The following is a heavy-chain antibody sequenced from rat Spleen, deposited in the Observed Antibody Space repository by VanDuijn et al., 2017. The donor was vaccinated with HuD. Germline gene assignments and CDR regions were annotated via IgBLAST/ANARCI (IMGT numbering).Heavy chain of an antibody. J-gene: IGHJ2*01. CDR2: MKYDGDT. CDR1: GFSLMDYS. D-gene: IGHD5-1*01. V-gene: IGHV2S30*01. CDR3: TRELTGD. Sequence: QVQLKESGPGLVQPSQTLSLTCTVSGFSLMDYSVHWVRQPPGKGLEWMGRMKYDGDTYYNSALKSRLSISRDTSKSQVCLKMHSLQTEDTAIYYCTRELTGDWGQGVMVTVSS.